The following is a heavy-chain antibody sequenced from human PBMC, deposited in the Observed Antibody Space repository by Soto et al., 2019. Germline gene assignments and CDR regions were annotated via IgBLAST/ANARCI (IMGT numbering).Heavy chain of an antibody. J-gene: IGHJ5*02. D-gene: IGHD2-21*01. CDR3: GIGFIGGEADWFDP. CDR1: GYTFTSYA. Sequence: QVPLVQSGAEVKKPGASVKVSFKASGYTFTSYAMHRVSQAPGQRLEWMGWINAGNGNTKYSQKFQGRVTITRNPSASTAYMELSSPRSEDTAVNNSGIGFIGGEADWFDPWGQGSLVTVSS. CDR2: INAGNGNT. V-gene: IGHV1-3*01.